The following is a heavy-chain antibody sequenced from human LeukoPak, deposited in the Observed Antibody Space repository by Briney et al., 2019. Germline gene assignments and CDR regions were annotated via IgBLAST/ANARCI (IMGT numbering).Heavy chain of an antibody. D-gene: IGHD2-21*02. V-gene: IGHV3-23*01. CDR1: GFILSDYG. J-gene: IGHJ4*02. CDR3: SKEGSDDYFFDY. Sequence: GGSLRLSCAASGFILSDYGMSWARQAPGEGLGWVSVISFTVGNTYYADSVKGRFTISRDNSKNTVYLQMKSLRAEETALYYCSKEGSDDYFFDYWGQGTLLTVSS. CDR2: ISFTVGNT.